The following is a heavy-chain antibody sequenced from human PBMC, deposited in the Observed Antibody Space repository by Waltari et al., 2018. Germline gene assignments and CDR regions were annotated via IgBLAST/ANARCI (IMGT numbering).Heavy chain of an antibody. CDR3: ARERGVSIIDAFDI. Sequence: QVQLVESGGGVVQPGRSLRLSCAASGFIFSSYAMHWVRQAPGRGLEWVAFISYDGSKKYYADSVKGRFTISRDNARNTLDLQMNSLRAEDTAVYYCARERGVSIIDAFDIWGQGTVVTVSS. V-gene: IGHV3-30*04. D-gene: IGHD6-13*01. J-gene: IGHJ3*02. CDR1: GFIFSSYA. CDR2: ISYDGSKK.